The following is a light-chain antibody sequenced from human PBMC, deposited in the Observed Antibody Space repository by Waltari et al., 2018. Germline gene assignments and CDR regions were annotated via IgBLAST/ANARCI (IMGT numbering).Light chain of an antibody. Sequence: DIQMTPSPSTLSASVGARVTIPCRPGPSVGSLLAWYQQKPGKAPKLLIYKESTLETGVPSRFSGSGSGTEFTLTITGLQGDDFAVYYCQQYKTWAFGQGTRVEI. CDR3: QQYKTWA. J-gene: IGKJ1*01. V-gene: IGKV1-5*03. CDR1: PSVGSL. CDR2: KES.